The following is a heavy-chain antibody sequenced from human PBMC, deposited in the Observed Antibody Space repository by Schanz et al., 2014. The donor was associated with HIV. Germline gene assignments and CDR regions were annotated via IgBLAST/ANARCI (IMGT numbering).Heavy chain of an antibody. Sequence: QVQLVQSGAEVKKPGSSVKVSCKASGGTFSIYAISWVRQATGQGLEWMGWMNPNSGNTGYAQKFQGRVTMTTDTSTSTAYMELRSLRSDDTAVYYCARTDYDILTGYSLGYYGMDVWGQGTTVTVSS. CDR2: MNPNSGNT. V-gene: IGHV1-8*02. J-gene: IGHJ6*02. CDR3: ARTDYDILTGYSLGYYGMDV. D-gene: IGHD3-9*01. CDR1: GGTFSIYA.